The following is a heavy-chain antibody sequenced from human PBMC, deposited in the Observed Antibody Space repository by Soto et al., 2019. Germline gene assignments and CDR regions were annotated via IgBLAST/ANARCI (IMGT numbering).Heavy chain of an antibody. CDR3: ARAALRGDFWRGDNWRDP. CDR1: DFTFNTYS. V-gene: IGHV3-48*02. D-gene: IGHD3-3*01. J-gene: IGHJ5*02. CDR2: ISSSATTI. Sequence: EVQLLESGGGLVQPGGSLTLSCTASDFTFNTYSMNWVRLAPGKGLEWISCISSSATTIYYADSVKGRFTISRDNAKNSPSPQMNSPRNEDSAVYYCARAALRGDFWRGDNWRDPWGQGTRVTVSS.